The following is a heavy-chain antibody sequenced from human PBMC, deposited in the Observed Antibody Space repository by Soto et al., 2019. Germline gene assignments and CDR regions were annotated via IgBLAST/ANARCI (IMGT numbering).Heavy chain of an antibody. Sequence: SETLSLTCAVSGGSISGGGYSWSWIRPPPGKGLEWIGEINHSGSTNYNPSLKSRVTISVDTSKNQFSLKLSSVTAADTAVYYCARALPYYYVLLYAFDIWGQGTMVTVSS. CDR1: GGSISGGGYS. D-gene: IGHD3-10*02. V-gene: IGHV4-30-2*01. CDR3: ARALPYYYVLLYAFDI. CDR2: INHSGST. J-gene: IGHJ3*02.